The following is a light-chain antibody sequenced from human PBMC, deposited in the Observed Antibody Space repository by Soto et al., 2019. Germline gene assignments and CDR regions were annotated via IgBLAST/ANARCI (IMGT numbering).Light chain of an antibody. CDR3: QQYNNWPRT. J-gene: IGKJ1*01. CDR2: GAS. Sequence: EIVMTQSPATLSVSPGERATLSCRASQSVSSSLAWYQQKPGQAPRLLIYGASTRATGIPARFSGSGSGTEFTLTISSLQSEDFAVYYCQQYNNWPRTIGQGTKVEIK. V-gene: IGKV3-15*01. CDR1: QSVSSS.